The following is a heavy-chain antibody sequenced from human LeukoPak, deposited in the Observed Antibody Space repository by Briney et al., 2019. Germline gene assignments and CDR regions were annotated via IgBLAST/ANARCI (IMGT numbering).Heavy chain of an antibody. V-gene: IGHV4-39*01. CDR1: GGSISSSSHY. J-gene: IGHJ4*02. CDR2: IYYSGST. Sequence: SETLSLTCTVSGGSISSSSHYWGWIRQHPGKGLEWIGSIYYSGSTYYNPSLKSRVTISVDTSKNQFSLKLSSVTAADTAVYYCARLFGQYYLDYWGQGTLVTVSS. CDR3: ARLFGQYYLDY. D-gene: IGHD3-10*01.